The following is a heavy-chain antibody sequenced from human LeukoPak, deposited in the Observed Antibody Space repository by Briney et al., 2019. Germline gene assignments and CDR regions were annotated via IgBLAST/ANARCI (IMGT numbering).Heavy chain of an antibody. Sequence: ASVKVSCKASGYTFTSYGISWVRQAPGQGLEWMGWISAYNGNTNYAQKLQGRATMTTDTSTSTAYMELRSLRSDDTAVYYCARDGEEDGGTLPFDYWGQGTLVTVSS. J-gene: IGHJ4*02. CDR1: GYTFTSYG. CDR3: ARDGEEDGGTLPFDY. V-gene: IGHV1-18*01. D-gene: IGHD4-23*01. CDR2: ISAYNGNT.